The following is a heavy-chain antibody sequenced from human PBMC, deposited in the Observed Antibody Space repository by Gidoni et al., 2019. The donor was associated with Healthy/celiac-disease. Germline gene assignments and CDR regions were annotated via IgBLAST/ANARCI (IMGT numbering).Heavy chain of an antibody. V-gene: IGHV4-59*08. CDR2: IYYSGST. D-gene: IGHD3-3*01. Sequence: QVQLQESGPGLVKPSETLSLTCTVSGGSISSYYWSWIRQPPGKGLEWIGYIYYSGSTNYNPSLKSRVTISVDTSKNQFSLKLSSVTAADTAVYYCARLGRYDVWSGYSYYYYMDVWGKGTTVTVSS. CDR1: GGSISSYY. J-gene: IGHJ6*03. CDR3: ARLGRYDVWSGYSYYYYMDV.